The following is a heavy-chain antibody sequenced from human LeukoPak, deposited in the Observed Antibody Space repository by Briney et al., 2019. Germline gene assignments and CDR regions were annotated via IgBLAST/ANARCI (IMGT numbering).Heavy chain of an antibody. CDR1: GYTFTTYY. J-gene: IGHJ5*02. CDR3: ARDNYAGANWFDP. V-gene: IGHV1-46*01. Sequence: ASVKVSCKASGYTFTTYYIHWVRQAPGQGLEWMGIINPSGGSTTYAQKFQGRVAMTKDVSTNTVYMELSSLTSEDTAVYYCARDNYAGANWFDPWGQGTLVTVSS. D-gene: IGHD1-7*01. CDR2: INPSGGST.